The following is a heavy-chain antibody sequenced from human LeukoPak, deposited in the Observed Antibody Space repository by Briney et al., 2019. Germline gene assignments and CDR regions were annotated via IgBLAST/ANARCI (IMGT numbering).Heavy chain of an antibody. CDR3: ARDYYDSRGYYGMDV. J-gene: IGHJ6*02. D-gene: IGHD3-22*01. Sequence: GGSLRLSCAASGFTFSDYYMSWIREGPGQGLEWDSYISSSGRTIHYADSVKGRFTISRDNAKNSLYLEMNSLRAEETAVYYCARDYYDSRGYYGMDVWGQGTTVTVSS. V-gene: IGHV3-11*01. CDR1: GFTFSDYY. CDR2: ISSSGRTI.